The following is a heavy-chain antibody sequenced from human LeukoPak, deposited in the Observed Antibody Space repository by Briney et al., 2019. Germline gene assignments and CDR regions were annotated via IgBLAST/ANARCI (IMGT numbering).Heavy chain of an antibody. Sequence: SETLSLTCTVSGGSISSYYWSWIRQPPGEGLEWIGYIYYSGSTNYNPSLKSRVTISVDTSKNQFSLKLSSVTAADTAVYYCAASDILTGYYSARFDPWGQGTLVTVSS. CDR1: GGSISSYY. CDR2: IYYSGST. V-gene: IGHV4-59*01. D-gene: IGHD3-9*01. CDR3: AASDILTGYYSARFDP. J-gene: IGHJ5*02.